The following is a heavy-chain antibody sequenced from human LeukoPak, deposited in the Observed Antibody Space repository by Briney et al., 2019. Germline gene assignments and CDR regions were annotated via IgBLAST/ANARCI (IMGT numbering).Heavy chain of an antibody. CDR3: AAQVGATRY. J-gene: IGHJ4*02. CDR1: GGSISSGSYY. Sequence: SLTCTVSGGSISSGSYYWRWIRQPAGTGLEWIGRIYTSGSTNYNPSLKSRITISVDTSKNQFSLKLSSVTAADTAVYYCAAQVGATRYWGQGTLVTVSS. D-gene: IGHD1-26*01. CDR2: IYTSGST. V-gene: IGHV4-61*02.